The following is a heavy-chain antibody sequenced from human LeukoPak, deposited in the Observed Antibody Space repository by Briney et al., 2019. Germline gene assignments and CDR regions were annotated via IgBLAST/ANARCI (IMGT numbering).Heavy chain of an antibody. V-gene: IGHV3-21*01. J-gene: IGHJ4*02. D-gene: IGHD3-22*01. CDR2: ISSSSSYI. CDR1: GFTFSSYG. Sequence: GGPLRLSCAASGFTFSSYGMHWVRQAPGKGLEWVSSISSSSSYIYYADSVKGRFTISRDNAKNSLYLQMNSLRAEDTAVYYCVRDSSASYWGQGTLVTVSS. CDR3: VRDSSASY.